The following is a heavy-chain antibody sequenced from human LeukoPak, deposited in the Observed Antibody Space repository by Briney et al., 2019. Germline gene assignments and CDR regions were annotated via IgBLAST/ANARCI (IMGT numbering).Heavy chain of an antibody. Sequence: SETLSLTCTVSGGSFCSTSYYWGWIRQPPGKGLEWIANIYHTGSTYYNPSLKSRVTISVDTSANQFSLKLNSVTAADTAVYYCARPIRSRDNNWFDPWGQGTLVIVSS. CDR1: GGSFCSTSYY. J-gene: IGHJ5*02. V-gene: IGHV4-39*01. CDR3: ARPIRSRDNNWFDP. CDR2: IYHTGST. D-gene: IGHD3-10*01.